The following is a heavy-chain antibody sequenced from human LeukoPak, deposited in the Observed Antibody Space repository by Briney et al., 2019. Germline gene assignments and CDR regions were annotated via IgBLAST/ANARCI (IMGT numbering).Heavy chain of an antibody. CDR3: ARGPLGDDKLLRFLEWLIFDY. CDR1: GGSFSGYY. CDR2: INHSGST. D-gene: IGHD3-3*01. V-gene: IGHV4-34*01. J-gene: IGHJ4*02. Sequence: SETLSLTCAVYGGSFSGYYWSWIRQPPGKGLEWIGGINHSGSTNYNPSLKSRVTISVDTSKNQFSLKLSSVTAADTAVYYCARGPLGDDKLLRFLEWLIFDYWGQGTLVTVSS.